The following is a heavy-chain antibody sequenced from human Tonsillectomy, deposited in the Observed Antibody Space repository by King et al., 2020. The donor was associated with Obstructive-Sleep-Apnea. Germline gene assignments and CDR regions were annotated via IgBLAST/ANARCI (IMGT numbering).Heavy chain of an antibody. D-gene: IGHD6-13*01. CDR3: ARDLGRIAAAGTSWFDP. V-gene: IGHV4-59*01. J-gene: IGHJ5*02. CDR1: GGSISSYY. CDR2: IYYSGST. Sequence: QLQESGPGLVKPSETLSLTCTVSGGSISSYYWSWIRQPPGKGLEWIGYIYYSGSTNYNPSLKSRVTISVDTSKNQFSLQLSPVTAADAAVYYCARDLGRIAAAGTSWFDPWGQGTLVTVSS.